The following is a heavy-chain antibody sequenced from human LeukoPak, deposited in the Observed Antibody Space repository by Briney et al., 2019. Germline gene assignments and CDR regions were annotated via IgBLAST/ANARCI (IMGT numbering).Heavy chain of an antibody. J-gene: IGHJ3*02. Sequence: ASVKVSCKASGYTFTGYYMHWVRQAPGQGLEWMGWIKPNSGDTKYAEEFQGRVTMTRDTSISTAYMELSRLISDDTAVYYCSRDWGPNSGDFHYDGFDIWGQGTMVTVSS. CDR2: IKPNSGDT. D-gene: IGHD1-26*01. V-gene: IGHV1-2*02. CDR3: SRDWGPNSGDFHYDGFDI. CDR1: GYTFTGYY.